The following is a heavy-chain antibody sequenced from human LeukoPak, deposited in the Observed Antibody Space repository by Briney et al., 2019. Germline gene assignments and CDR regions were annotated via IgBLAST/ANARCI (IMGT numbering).Heavy chain of an antibody. Sequence: GGSLRLSCTASGYTFSSYSMTWVRQAPGKGLEWVSAISGSGVNTYYADSVKGRFAASRGNSKNTLYLQMNSLRAEDTAVYYYARGRSGYGPFDALDIWGQGTWVTVSS. V-gene: IGHV3-23*01. D-gene: IGHD3-22*01. CDR1: GYTFSSYS. CDR3: ARGRSGYGPFDALDI. CDR2: ISGSGVNT. J-gene: IGHJ3*02.